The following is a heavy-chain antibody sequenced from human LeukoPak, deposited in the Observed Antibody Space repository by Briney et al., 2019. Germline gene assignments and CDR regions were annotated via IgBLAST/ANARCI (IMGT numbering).Heavy chain of an antibody. CDR3: AGTLAAAGQNYFDY. J-gene: IGHJ4*02. D-gene: IGHD6-13*01. Sequence: GGSVRLSCATSGFTFSNYFMSWVRQAPGKGLEWVANIHQDGSEKYYVDSVRGRFTISRDNAKNSLYLQMNGLRAEDTAVYYCAGTLAAAGQNYFDYWGQGTLVTVSS. CDR1: GFTFSNYF. V-gene: IGHV3-7*01. CDR2: IHQDGSEK.